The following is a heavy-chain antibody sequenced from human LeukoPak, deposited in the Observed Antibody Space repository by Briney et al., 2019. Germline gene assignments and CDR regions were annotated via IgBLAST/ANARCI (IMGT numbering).Heavy chain of an antibody. V-gene: IGHV3-49*04. CDR1: GFTFGDYA. CDR3: TRDHEAAAGTGGIFDY. CDR2: IRSKAYGGTT. J-gene: IGHJ4*02. Sequence: GGSLRLSCTASGFTFGDYAMSWVRQAPGKGREWVGFIRSKAYGGTTEYAASVKGRFTISRDDSKSIAYLQMNSLKTEDTAVYYGTRDHEAAAGTGGIFDYWGQGTLVTVSS. D-gene: IGHD6-13*01.